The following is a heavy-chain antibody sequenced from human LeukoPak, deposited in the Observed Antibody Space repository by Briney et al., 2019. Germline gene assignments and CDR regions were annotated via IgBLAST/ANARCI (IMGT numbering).Heavy chain of an antibody. J-gene: IGHJ6*03. CDR1: GYTFTGYY. CDR2: INPNSGGT. CDR3: ARDSKTPGGYYYYMDV. D-gene: IGHD3-10*01. Sequence: ASVKVSCKASGYTFTGYYMHLVRQAPGQGLEWMGWINPNSGGTSYAQKFQGRVTMTRDTSISTAYMELSRLRSDDTAVYYCARDSKTPGGYYYYMDVWGKGTTVTVSS. V-gene: IGHV1-2*02.